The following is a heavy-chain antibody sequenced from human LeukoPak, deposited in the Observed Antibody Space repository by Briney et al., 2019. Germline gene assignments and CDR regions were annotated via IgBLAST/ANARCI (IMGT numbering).Heavy chain of an antibody. CDR3: AIGEESSGLVTTYVDY. D-gene: IGHD3-22*01. Sequence: GGSLRLSCAASGFTFSSYAMSWVRQAPGKGLECVSAIVGSGGVTYYADSVRGRFSISRDNSKNTLYLQMNSLRAEDTDVYFCAIGEESSGLVTTYVDYWGQGTLVTVSS. CDR1: GFTFSSYA. J-gene: IGHJ4*02. CDR2: IVGSGGVT. V-gene: IGHV3-23*01.